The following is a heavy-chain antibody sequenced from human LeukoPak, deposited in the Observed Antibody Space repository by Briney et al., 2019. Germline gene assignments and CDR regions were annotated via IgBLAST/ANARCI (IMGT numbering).Heavy chain of an antibody. CDR1: GFTVSNNY. CDR2: IYSGGDT. D-gene: IGHD3-10*01. Sequence: PGGSLRLSCVVSGFTVSNNYMIWVRQAPGKGLEWVSVIYSGGDTYYADSVKGRFTISRDNSKNTPSLQMNSLRDEDTAVYYCAQGKGPGYWGQGTLVIVSS. V-gene: IGHV3-53*01. J-gene: IGHJ4*02. CDR3: AQGKGPGY.